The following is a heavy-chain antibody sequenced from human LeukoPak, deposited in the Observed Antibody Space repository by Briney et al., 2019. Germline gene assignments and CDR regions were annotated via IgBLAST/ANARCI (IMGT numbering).Heavy chain of an antibody. V-gene: IGHV4-59*01. CDR2: IYYSGST. D-gene: IGHD3-16*01. J-gene: IGHJ3*02. Sequence: PSETLSPTCTVSGGSTNNYYWSWIRQPPGKGLEWIGYIYYSGSTRYNPSLESRVTISVDTSKNQFSLKLSSVTAADTAAYYCAKDVWGSSSGAFDIWGQGTMVTVSS. CDR3: AKDVWGSSSGAFDI. CDR1: GGSTNNYY.